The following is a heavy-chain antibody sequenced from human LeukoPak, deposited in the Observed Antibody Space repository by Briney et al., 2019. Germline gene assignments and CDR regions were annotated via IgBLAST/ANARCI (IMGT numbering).Heavy chain of an antibody. J-gene: IGHJ5*02. V-gene: IGHV4-39*07. CDR3: ARVLGLGTENWFDP. CDR1: GGSISSSSYY. Sequence: SETLSLTCTVSGGSISSSSYYWGWIRQPPGKGLEWIGSIYYSGSTYYNPSLKSRVTISVDTSKNQFSLKLSSVTAADTAVYYCARVLGLGTENWFDPWGQGTLVTVSS. D-gene: IGHD2-8*02. CDR2: IYYSGST.